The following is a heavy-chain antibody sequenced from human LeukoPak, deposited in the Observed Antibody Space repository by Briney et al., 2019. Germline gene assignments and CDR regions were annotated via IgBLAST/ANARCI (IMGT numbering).Heavy chain of an antibody. CDR1: GYSFTNYW. Sequence: GESLKISCKGSGYSFTNYWIAWVRQMPGKGLEWMGLIYPGDSDTRYSPSFQGQVTISADKSISTAYLQWSSLKASDTAMYYCARRGYCSSTTCYGIDSWGQGTLVTVSS. CDR3: ARRGYCSSTTCYGIDS. D-gene: IGHD2-2*01. J-gene: IGHJ4*02. CDR2: IYPGDSDT. V-gene: IGHV5-51*01.